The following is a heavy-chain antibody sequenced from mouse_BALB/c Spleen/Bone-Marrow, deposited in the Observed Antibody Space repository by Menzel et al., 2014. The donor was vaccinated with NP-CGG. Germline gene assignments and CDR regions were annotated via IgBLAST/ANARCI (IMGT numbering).Heavy chain of an antibody. J-gene: IGHJ4*01. Sequence: QVQLQQSGPELVKPGASVMISCKASGYAFSSSWMNWVKQRPGQGLEWIGRIYPGDGDTNYNGKFKGKATLTADKSSSPAYLQLSSLTSVDSAVYFCARSDGYRAMDYWGQGTSVSVSS. D-gene: IGHD2-3*01. CDR1: GYAFSSSW. CDR2: IYPGDGDT. V-gene: IGHV1-82*01. CDR3: ARSDGYRAMDY.